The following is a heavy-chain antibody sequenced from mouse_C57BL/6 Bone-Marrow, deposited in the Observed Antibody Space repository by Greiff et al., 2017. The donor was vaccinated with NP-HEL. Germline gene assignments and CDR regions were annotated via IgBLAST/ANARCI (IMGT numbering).Heavy chain of an antibody. CDR1: GFTFSSYG. J-gene: IGHJ3*01. Sequence: VQLQQSGGDLVKPGGSLKLSCAASGFTFSSYGMSWVRQTPDKRLEWVATISSGGSYTYYPDSVKGRFTISRDNAKNTLYLQMSSLKSEDTAMYYCARPGNYYGSSWFAYWGQGTLVTVSA. CDR2: ISSGGSYT. CDR3: ARPGNYYGSSWFAY. D-gene: IGHD1-1*01. V-gene: IGHV5-6*01.